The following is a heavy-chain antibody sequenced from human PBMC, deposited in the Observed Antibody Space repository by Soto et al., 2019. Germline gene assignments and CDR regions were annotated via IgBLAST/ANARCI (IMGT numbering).Heavy chain of an antibody. V-gene: IGHV3-30*11. Sequence: GGSLRLSCSAAGLTVSNFAMRCVRQASAKGRGGVAVIADDGINKYYADSVKDRFSISTDNSIVTLYGQMNSVRGGGTAVHYYARDWIMIRGVIIYYFESWGQG. CDR1: GLTVSNFA. CDR2: IADDGINK. J-gene: IGHJ4*02. D-gene: IGHD3-10*01. CDR3: ARDWIMIRGVIIYYFES.